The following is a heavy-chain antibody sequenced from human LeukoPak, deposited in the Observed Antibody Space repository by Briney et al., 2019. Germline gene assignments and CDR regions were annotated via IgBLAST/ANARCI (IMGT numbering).Heavy chain of an antibody. CDR1: GFTVSSDY. V-gene: IGHV3-53*01. Sequence: GGSLRLSCAASGFTVSSDYISWVRQAPGKGLEWVSVIYSGGSTYYADSVKGRFTISRDNSKNTLYLQMNSLRAEDTAVYYCARGSSGYYVPLDYWGQGTPVTVSS. D-gene: IGHD3-22*01. CDR3: ARGSSGYYVPLDY. J-gene: IGHJ4*02. CDR2: IYSGGST.